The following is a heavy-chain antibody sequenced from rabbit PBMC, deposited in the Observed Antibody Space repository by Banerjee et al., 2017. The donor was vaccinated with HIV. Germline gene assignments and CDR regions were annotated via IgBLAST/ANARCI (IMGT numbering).Heavy chain of an antibody. Sequence: QEQLEESGGDLVKPEGSLTLTCTASGFSFSSSDWICWVRQAPGKGLEWIAGIYGGSSGTTYYATWAKGRFTISKTSSTTVTLQMPSLTAADTATYFCARAAVDGYGWDLWGQGTLVTVS. CDR2: IYGGSSGTT. J-gene: IGHJ3*01. CDR3: ARAAVDGYGWDL. V-gene: IGHV1S45*01. D-gene: IGHD6-1*01. CDR1: GFSFSSSDW.